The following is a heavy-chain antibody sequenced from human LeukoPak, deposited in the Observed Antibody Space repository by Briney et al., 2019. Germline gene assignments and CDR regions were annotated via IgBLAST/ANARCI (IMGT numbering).Heavy chain of an antibody. CDR2: IYYSGST. CDR1: GVSISSTAYY. V-gene: IGHV4-61*08. D-gene: IGHD3-3*01. J-gene: IGHJ5*02. Sequence: SETLSLTCTVSGVSISSTAYYWSWIRQPPGKGLEWIGYIYYSGSTNYNPSLKSRVTISVDTSKNQFSLKLSSVTAADTAVYYCARGCPYYDFWSGYYRYWFDPWGQGTLVTVSS. CDR3: ARGCPYYDFWSGYYRYWFDP.